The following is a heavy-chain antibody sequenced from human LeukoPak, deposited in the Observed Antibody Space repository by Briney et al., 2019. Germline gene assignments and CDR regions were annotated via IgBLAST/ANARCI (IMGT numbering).Heavy chain of an antibody. V-gene: IGHV4-30-2*01. CDR1: GGSISSGGYS. CDR3: ARGPYVRGVSFDY. Sequence: PSETLSLTCAVSGGSISSGGYSWSWIRQPPGKGLEWIGYIYHSGSTYYNPSLKSRVTISVDRSKNQFSLKLSSVTAADTAVYYCARGPYVRGVSFDYWGQGTLVTVSS. D-gene: IGHD3-10*01. CDR2: IYHSGST. J-gene: IGHJ4*02.